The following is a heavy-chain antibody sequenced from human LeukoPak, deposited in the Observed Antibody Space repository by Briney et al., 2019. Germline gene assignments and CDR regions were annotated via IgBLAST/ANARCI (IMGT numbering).Heavy chain of an antibody. CDR1: GFTFSSYW. CDR2: IKQDGSEK. CDR3: ASPGILWFGELWAPFDY. D-gene: IGHD3-10*01. J-gene: IGHJ4*02. V-gene: IGHV3-7*01. Sequence: PGGSLRLSCAASGFTFSSYWMSWVRQAPGKGLEWVANIKQDGSEKYYVDSVKGRFTISRDNAKNSLYLQMNSRRAKDTAVYYCASPGILWFGELWAPFDYWGQGTLVTVSS.